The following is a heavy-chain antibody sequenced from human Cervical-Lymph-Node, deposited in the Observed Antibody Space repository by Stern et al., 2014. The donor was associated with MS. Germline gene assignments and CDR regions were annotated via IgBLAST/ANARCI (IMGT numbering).Heavy chain of an antibody. CDR3: ARTRSSSWNWYFDV. V-gene: IGHV5-51*03. CDR2: IYPGDSDT. J-gene: IGHJ2*01. CDR1: GYTFNNFW. Sequence: VPLVESGAEVKLPGESLKISCQGSGYTFNNFWIGWVRQMPGKGLAWMGTIYPGDSDTRYSPSFKGQVSISVDRSSRVAYLQWRSLKASDTAIYYCARTRSSSWNWYFDVWGRGTQVAVYS. D-gene: IGHD2-2*01.